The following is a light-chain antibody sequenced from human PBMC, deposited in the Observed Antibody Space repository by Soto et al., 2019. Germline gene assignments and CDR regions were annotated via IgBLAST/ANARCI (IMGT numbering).Light chain of an antibody. CDR3: HQRQYWPPIT. CDR2: GTS. V-gene: IGKV3-11*01. J-gene: IGKJ5*01. CDR1: QSVSSD. Sequence: EIVMTQSPATLSVSPGEIATLSFSASQSVSSDLAWYHQKPGQAPRLLIYGTSSRATGIPARFSGSGSGTDFTLTISSLEPEDFAVYYCHQRQYWPPITFGQGTRLEIK.